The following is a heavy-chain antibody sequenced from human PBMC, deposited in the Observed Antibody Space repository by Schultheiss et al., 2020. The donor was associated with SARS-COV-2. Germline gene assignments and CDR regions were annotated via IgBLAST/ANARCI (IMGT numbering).Heavy chain of an antibody. J-gene: IGHJ6*02. D-gene: IGHD6-19*01. CDR2: IKQDGSEK. CDR1: GFTVSSNY. Sequence: GGSLRLSCAASGFTVSSNYMSWVRQAPGKGLEWVANIKQDGSEKYYVDSVKGRFTISRDNAKNSLYLQMNSLRAEDTAVYYCARAGGRSSVLRYYGMDVWGQGTTVTVSS. CDR3: ARAGGRSSVLRYYGMDV. V-gene: IGHV3-7*02.